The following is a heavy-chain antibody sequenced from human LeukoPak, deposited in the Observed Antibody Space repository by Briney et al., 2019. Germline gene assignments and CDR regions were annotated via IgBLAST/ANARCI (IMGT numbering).Heavy chain of an antibody. J-gene: IGHJ4*02. CDR2: VNPKSGGT. CDR1: GYTFTDYY. CDR3: ARVTTGTYYDY. Sequence: ASVKVSCKASGYTFTDYYMHWVRQAPGQGLEWMGWVNPKSGGTNYAQKFQGRVTMTRDTSISTAHMELSRLTSDDTAVYYCARVTTGTYYDYWGQGTLVTVSS. D-gene: IGHD3-22*01. V-gene: IGHV1-2*02.